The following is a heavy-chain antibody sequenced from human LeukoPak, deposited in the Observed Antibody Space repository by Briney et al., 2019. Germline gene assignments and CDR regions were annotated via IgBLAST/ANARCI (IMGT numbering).Heavy chain of an antibody. Sequence: GGSLRLSCAASGFTFSSYAMRWVRQAPGKGLEYVSAISSNGGSTYYANSVKGRFTISRDNSKNMVFLQMNNLRAEDTAVYFCARDFFDFWGGSWVWGQGTLVAVSS. J-gene: IGHJ4*02. CDR1: GFTFSSYA. D-gene: IGHD3-3*01. CDR2: ISSNGGST. CDR3: ARDFFDFWGGSWV. V-gene: IGHV3-64*01.